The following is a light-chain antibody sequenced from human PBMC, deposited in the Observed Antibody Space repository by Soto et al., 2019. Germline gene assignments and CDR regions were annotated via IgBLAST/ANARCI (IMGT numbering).Light chain of an antibody. CDR2: GAS. CDR3: QVFDGSLWT. Sequence: EIVLPQSPGTVSLSPGERATLSCRASQSVSSNKLAWYQQKPGQAPRLLIYGASGRATGIPDRFSGSGSGTDFTLTISRLEPEDFAVYYCQVFDGSLWTFGQGTKV. CDR1: QSVSSNK. J-gene: IGKJ1*01. V-gene: IGKV3-20*01.